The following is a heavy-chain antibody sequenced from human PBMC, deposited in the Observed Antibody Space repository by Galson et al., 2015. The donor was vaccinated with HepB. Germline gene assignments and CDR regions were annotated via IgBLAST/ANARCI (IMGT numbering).Heavy chain of an antibody. CDR1: GGSLSDYY. V-gene: IGHV4-34*01. Sequence: SETLSLTCGFHGGSLSDYYWNWIRQPPGMGLEWIGEVDHRGSTHYNASLKSRVTMSVDTSRNQFSLNLTSVTAADTAVYFCARGPKVNEGIVFVPAIPNSGVSGFDYWGRGTLVIVSS. D-gene: IGHD2-2*01. CDR3: ARGPKVNEGIVFVPAIPNSGVSGFDY. J-gene: IGHJ4*02. CDR2: VDHRGST.